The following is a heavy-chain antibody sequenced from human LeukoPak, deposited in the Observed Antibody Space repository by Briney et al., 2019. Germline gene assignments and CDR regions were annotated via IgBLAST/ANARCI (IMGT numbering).Heavy chain of an antibody. D-gene: IGHD3-22*01. CDR3: ARDGNYDSSGHSIFDY. CDR1: GGSFSGYY. Sequence: ASETLSLTCAVYGGSFSGYYWSWIRQAPGKGLEWIGEINQSGSTNYNPSLKSRVTISVDTSKNQFSLKLSSVTAADTAVYYCARDGNYDSSGHSIFDYWGQGTLVTVSS. V-gene: IGHV4-34*01. CDR2: INQSGST. J-gene: IGHJ4*02.